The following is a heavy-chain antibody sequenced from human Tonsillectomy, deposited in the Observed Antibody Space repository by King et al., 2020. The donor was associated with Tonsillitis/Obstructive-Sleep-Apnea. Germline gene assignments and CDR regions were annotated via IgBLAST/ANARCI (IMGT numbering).Heavy chain of an antibody. V-gene: IGHV4-31*03. CDR3: ARLYSYGHYCDY. CDR1: GDSISRGGYY. J-gene: IGHJ4*02. D-gene: IGHD5-18*01. CDR2: IYYSGST. Sequence: LQLQESGPGLVKPSQNLSLTCTVSGDSISRGGYYWSWIRQHPGKGLEWSSYIYYSGSTYYNPSLKSRVTMSVDTSKNQLSLKVSSVTAADTAVYYCARLYSYGHYCDYWGQGTLVTVSS.